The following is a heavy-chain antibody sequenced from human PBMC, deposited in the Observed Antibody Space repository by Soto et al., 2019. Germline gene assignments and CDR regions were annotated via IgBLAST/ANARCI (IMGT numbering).Heavy chain of an antibody. Sequence: ASVKVSCKASGYTFTGYYMHWVRQAPGQGLEWMGWINPNSGGTNYAQKFQGRVTMTRDTSISTAYMELSRLRSDDTAVYYCARRGLRNYDFWSGHNYGMDVWGQGTTVTVS. J-gene: IGHJ6*02. CDR2: INPNSGGT. CDR3: ARRGLRNYDFWSGHNYGMDV. CDR1: GYTFTGYY. D-gene: IGHD3-3*01. V-gene: IGHV1-2*02.